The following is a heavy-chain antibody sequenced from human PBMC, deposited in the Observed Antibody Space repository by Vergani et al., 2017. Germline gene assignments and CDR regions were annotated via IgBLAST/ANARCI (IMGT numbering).Heavy chain of an antibody. V-gene: IGHV1-69*09. J-gene: IGHJ4*02. Sequence: QVQLVQSGAEVKKPGASVKVSCKASGYTFTSYYMHWVRQAPGQGLEWMGRIIPILGIANYAQKFQGRVTITADKSTSTAYMELSSLRSEDTAVYYCASGPTHRDGYNDDYWGQGTLVTVSS. CDR1: GYTFTSYY. CDR2: IIPILGIA. CDR3: ASGPTHRDGYNDDY. D-gene: IGHD5-24*01.